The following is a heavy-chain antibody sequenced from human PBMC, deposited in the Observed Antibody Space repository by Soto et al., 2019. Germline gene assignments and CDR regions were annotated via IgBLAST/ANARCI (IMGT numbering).Heavy chain of an antibody. V-gene: IGHV3-15*01. J-gene: IGHJ4*02. D-gene: IGHD3-10*01. Sequence: PGGSLRLSCAASGFTFSNAWTSWVRQAPGKGLEWVGRIKSKTDGGTTDYAAPVKGRFTISRDDSKNTLYLQMNSLKTEDTAVYYCTTESLPNYYGSGSYPSSFDYWGQGTLVTVSS. CDR2: IKSKTDGGTT. CDR1: GFTFSNAW. CDR3: TTESLPNYYGSGSYPSSFDY.